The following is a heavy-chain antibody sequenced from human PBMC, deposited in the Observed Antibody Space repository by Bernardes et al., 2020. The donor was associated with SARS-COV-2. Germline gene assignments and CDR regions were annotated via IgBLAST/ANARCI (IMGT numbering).Heavy chain of an antibody. Sequence: APVEVGCKTSGYTFTNFDISWVRQAPGQGLEWMAWISANIGNTNSAQEFQGRVTLTTDTSTSTAYMELRSLRSDDTAVYYCARVTGSRRGNSFDFWGQGTMVTVSS. D-gene: IGHD3-10*01. CDR2: ISANIGNT. CDR3: ARVTGSRRGNSFDF. CDR1: GYTFTNFD. J-gene: IGHJ3*01. V-gene: IGHV1-18*01.